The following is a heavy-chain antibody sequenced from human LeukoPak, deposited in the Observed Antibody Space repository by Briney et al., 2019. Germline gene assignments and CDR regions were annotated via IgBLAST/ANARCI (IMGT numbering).Heavy chain of an antibody. J-gene: IGHJ4*02. V-gene: IGHV3-9*01. Sequence: PGRSLRLSCAASGFTFDDYSMHWVRQAPGKGLEWVSGISWNSVNIAYADSVKGRFTISRDNAKNSLYLQMNSLRTEDTAFYYCANLRGGYYDFWSGYYMTDYWGQGTLVTVSS. CDR2: ISWNSVNI. CDR1: GFTFDDYS. D-gene: IGHD3-3*01. CDR3: ANLRGGYYDFWSGYYMTDY.